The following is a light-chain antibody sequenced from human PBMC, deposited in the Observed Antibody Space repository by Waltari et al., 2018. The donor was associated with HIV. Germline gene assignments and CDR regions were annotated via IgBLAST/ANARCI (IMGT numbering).Light chain of an antibody. J-gene: IGLJ1*01. CDR1: NIGDKV. V-gene: IGLV3-21*01. Sequence: SYVVTQTPSMSVAPGRTARITCGANNIGDKVVHWYQQRPGQAPLLVVYRDSGRPSRIPERCSGSNSGNTATLTISRVEAGDEADYYCQVWDSGSEQYVFGSGTKVTVL. CDR3: QVWDSGSEQYV. CDR2: RDS.